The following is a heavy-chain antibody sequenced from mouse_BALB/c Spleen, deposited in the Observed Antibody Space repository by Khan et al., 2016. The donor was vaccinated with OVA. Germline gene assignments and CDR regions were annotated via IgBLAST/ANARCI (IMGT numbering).Heavy chain of an antibody. CDR3: ARLAYYYGSRGFAY. J-gene: IGHJ3*01. V-gene: IGHV5-6*01. CDR2: VSTGGGYT. Sequence: EVELVESGGDLVKPGGSLKLSCAASGFTFSTYGMSWVRQTPDKRLEWVATVSTGGGYTYYPDSVKGRFTISRDNAKNTLYLQMSSLKSEDTAMFYCARLAYYYGSRGFAYWGQGTMVTVSA. CDR1: GFTFSTYG. D-gene: IGHD1-1*01.